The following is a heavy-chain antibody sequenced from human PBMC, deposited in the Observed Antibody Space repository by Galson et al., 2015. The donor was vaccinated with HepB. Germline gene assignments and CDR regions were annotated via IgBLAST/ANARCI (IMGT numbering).Heavy chain of an antibody. J-gene: IGHJ6*03. D-gene: IGHD3-3*01. CDR3: ARGESDLEWSILRYYYYYYYMDV. V-gene: IGHV7-4-1*02. Sequence: SVKVSCKASGYTFTSYAMNWVRQAPGQGLEWMGWINTNTGNPTYAQGFTGRFVFSLDTSVSTAYLQISSLKAEDTAVYYCARGESDLEWSILRYYYYYYYMDVWAKGPRSPSP. CDR2: INTNTGNP. CDR1: GYTFTSYA.